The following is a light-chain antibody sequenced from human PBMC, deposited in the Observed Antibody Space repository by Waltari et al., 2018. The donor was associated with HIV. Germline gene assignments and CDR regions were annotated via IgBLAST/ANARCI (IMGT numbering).Light chain of an antibody. CDR2: RNV. Sequence: SVLTQPPSASGTPGQRFTISCSGGSSNIGSNYVYWFQQLTGAAPKLLLYRNVQRPSGVPDRFSGSKSGSSASLAISGLRSEDEAVYYCSTWDDRLSDRVFGGGTKLTVL. J-gene: IGLJ3*02. CDR3: STWDDRLSDRV. V-gene: IGLV1-47*01. CDR1: SSNIGSNY.